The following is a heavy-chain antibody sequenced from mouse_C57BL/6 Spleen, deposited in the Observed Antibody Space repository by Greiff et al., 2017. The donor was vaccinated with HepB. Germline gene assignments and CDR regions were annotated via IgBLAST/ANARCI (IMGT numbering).Heavy chain of an antibody. CDR1: GFNIKDYY. V-gene: IGHV14-1*01. Sequence: VQLQQSGAELVRPGASVKLSCTASGFNIKDYYMHWVKQRPEQGLEWIGRIDPEDGDTEYAPNFQGKATMTADTSSNAAYLQLSSLTSGVTAVYYSATSYSSSHWYFDVWGTGTTVTVAS. J-gene: IGHJ1*03. D-gene: IGHD1-1*01. CDR3: ATSYSSSHWYFDV. CDR2: IDPEDGDT.